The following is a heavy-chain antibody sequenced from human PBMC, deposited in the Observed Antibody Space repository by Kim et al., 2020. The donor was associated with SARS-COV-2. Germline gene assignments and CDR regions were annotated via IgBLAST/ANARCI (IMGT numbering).Heavy chain of an antibody. D-gene: IGHD3-10*01. CDR2: ISYDGSNK. CDR3: AKLPGGGAFDI. CDR1: GFTFSSYG. J-gene: IGHJ3*02. V-gene: IGHV3-30*18. Sequence: GGSLRLSCAASGFTFSSYGMHWVRQAPGKGLEWVAVISYDGSNKYYADSVKGRFTISRDNSKNTLYLQMNSLRAEDTAVYYCAKLPGGGAFDIWGQGTMVTVSS.